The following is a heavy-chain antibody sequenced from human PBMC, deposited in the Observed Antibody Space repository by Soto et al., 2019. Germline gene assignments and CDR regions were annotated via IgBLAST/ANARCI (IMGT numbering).Heavy chain of an antibody. V-gene: IGHV3-33*01. CDR2: IWYDGSNK. J-gene: IGHJ3*02. CDR1: GFTFSSYG. CDR3: ARDRRDSYFMTTVYQPDAFDI. D-gene: IGHD4-17*01. Sequence: GGSLRLSCAASGFTFSSYGMHWVRQAPGKGLEWVAVIWYDGSNKYYADSVKGRFTISRDNSKNTLYLQMNSLRAEDTAVYYCARDRRDSYFMTTVYQPDAFDIWGQGTMVTVSS.